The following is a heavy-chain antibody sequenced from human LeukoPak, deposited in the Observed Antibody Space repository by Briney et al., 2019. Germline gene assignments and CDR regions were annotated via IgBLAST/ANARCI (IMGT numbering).Heavy chain of an antibody. CDR2: IYYSGST. J-gene: IGHJ5*02. Sequence: SETLSLTCTVSGGSISSGDYYWSWIRQPPGKDLEWIEYIYYSGSTYYNPSLKSRVTISVDTSKNQFSLKLSSVTAADTAVYYCARAPYYYDSSSTNWFDPWGQGTLVTVSS. CDR3: ARAPYYYDSSSTNWFDP. D-gene: IGHD3-22*01. V-gene: IGHV4-30-4*08. CDR1: GGSISSGDYY.